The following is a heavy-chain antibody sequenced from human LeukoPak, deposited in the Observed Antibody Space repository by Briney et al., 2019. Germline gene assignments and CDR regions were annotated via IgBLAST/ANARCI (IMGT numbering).Heavy chain of an antibody. V-gene: IGHV1-18*01. CDR1: GYTFTSYG. CDR3: ARDGLDGYSGYDSAWFDP. D-gene: IGHD5-12*01. J-gene: IGHJ5*02. CDR2: ISAYNGNT. Sequence: GASVKVSCKASGYTFTSYGISWVRQAPGQGLEWMGWISAYNGNTNYAQKFQGRVTITRDTSASTAYMELSSLRSEDTAVYYCARDGLDGYSGYDSAWFDPWGQGTLVTVSS.